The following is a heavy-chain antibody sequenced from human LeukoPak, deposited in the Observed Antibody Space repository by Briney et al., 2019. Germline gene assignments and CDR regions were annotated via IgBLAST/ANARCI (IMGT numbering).Heavy chain of an antibody. CDR2: INPNSGGT. J-gene: IGHJ3*02. V-gene: IGHV1-2*02. D-gene: IGHD1-26*01. CDR1: GYTFTGYY. CDR3: ARTSGSLHDAFDI. Sequence: ASVKVSCKASGYTFTGYYMHWVRQAPGQGLEWMGWINPNSGGTNYAQKFQGRVTMTRDTSISTAYMELSRLRSDDTAVYYCARTSGSLHDAFDIWGQGTMVTVSS.